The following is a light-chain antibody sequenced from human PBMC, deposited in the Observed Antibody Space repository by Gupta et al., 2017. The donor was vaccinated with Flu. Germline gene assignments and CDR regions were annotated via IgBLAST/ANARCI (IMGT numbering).Light chain of an antibody. CDR3: QQDNSYSWT. CDR2: KAS. CDR1: QSISSW. J-gene: IGKJ1*01. V-gene: IGKV1-5*03. Sequence: DIQMTQSPSTLSASVGDRVSITCRASQSISSWLAWYQQKPGKAPKLLIYKASSLESGAPLRFSGSGSGTEFTLTISNLQPDDFATYYCQQDNSYSWTFGQGTKVEIK.